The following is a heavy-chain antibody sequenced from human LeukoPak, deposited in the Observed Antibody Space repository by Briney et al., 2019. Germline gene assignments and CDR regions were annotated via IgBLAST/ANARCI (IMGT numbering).Heavy chain of an antibody. CDR1: GGSISSYY. CDR3: ARLAGSGSYYPDAFDI. CDR2: IYHSGST. J-gene: IGHJ3*02. Sequence: SETLSLTCTVSGGSISSYYWSWIRQPPGKGLEWIGYIYHSGSTNYNPSLKSRVTISVDTSKNQFSLKLSSVTAADTAVYYCARLAGSGSYYPDAFDIWGQGTMVTVSS. D-gene: IGHD3-10*01. V-gene: IGHV4-59*01.